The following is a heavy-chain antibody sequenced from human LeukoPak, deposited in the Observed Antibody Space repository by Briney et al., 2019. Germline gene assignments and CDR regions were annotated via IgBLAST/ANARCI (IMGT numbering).Heavy chain of an antibody. CDR2: ISSSSSRI. CDR3: ARDGIGEQAGIGFGH. Sequence: AGSLRLSCAASGFTFSSYNMNWVRQAPGKGLEWVSYISSSSSRIYYGDSVKGRFTISRDNAQNSLYLQVNSLRDEDTAVYYCARDGIGEQAGIGFGHWGQGTLVTVAS. D-gene: IGHD6-19*01. J-gene: IGHJ4*02. V-gene: IGHV3-48*02. CDR1: GFTFSSYN.